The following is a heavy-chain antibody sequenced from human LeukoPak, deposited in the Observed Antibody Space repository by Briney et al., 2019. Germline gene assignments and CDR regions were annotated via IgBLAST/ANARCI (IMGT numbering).Heavy chain of an antibody. D-gene: IGHD5-12*01. CDR1: GYTFTAYY. CDR2: VIPIFGTA. V-gene: IGHV1-69*13. J-gene: IGHJ4*02. CDR3: ARGVRGYSGYDYFLFDY. Sequence: SVKVSCKASGYTFTAYYIHWVRQAPGQGLEWMGGVIPIFGTANYAQKFQGRVTITADESTSTAYMELSSLRSEDTAVYYCARGVRGYSGYDYFLFDYWGQGTLITVSS.